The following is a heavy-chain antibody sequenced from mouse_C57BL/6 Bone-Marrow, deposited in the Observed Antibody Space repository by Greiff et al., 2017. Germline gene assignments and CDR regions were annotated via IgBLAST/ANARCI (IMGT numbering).Heavy chain of an antibody. CDR1: GFPFSSYG. V-gene: IGHV5-6*01. J-gene: IGHJ2*01. CDR2: ISSGGSYT. D-gene: IGHD2-3*01. CDR3: ARGYYNYFDY. Sequence: EVKLVESGGDLVKPGGSLKLSCAASGFPFSSYGMSWVRQTPDKRLEWVATISSGGSYTYYPDSVKGRFTISRDNAKNTLYLQMSSLKSEDTAMYYCARGYYNYFDYWGQGTTLTVSS.